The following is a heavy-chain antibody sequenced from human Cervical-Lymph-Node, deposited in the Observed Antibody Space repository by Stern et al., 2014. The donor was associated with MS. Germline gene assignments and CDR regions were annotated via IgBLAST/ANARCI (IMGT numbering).Heavy chain of an antibody. J-gene: IGHJ4*02. CDR1: GFTFSSYG. V-gene: IGHV3-33*01. CDR2: IWYDGSNK. Sequence: VQLLESGGGVVQPGRSLRLSCAASGFTFSSYGMHWVRQAPGKGLEWVAVIWYDGSNKYYADSVKGRFTISRDNSKNTLYLQMNSLRAEDTAVYYCARDSHVRGNSIHYWGQGTLVTVSS. CDR3: ARDSHVRGNSIHY. D-gene: IGHD4-23*01.